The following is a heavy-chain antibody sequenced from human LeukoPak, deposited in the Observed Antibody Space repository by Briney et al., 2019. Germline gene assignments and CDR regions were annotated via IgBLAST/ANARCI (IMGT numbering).Heavy chain of an antibody. J-gene: IGHJ3*02. D-gene: IGHD3-22*01. CDR3: ARGRTMIVNDAFDI. Sequence: SVKVSCKASGGTFSSYAISWERQVPRQGLEWMGGIIPIYGTANYAQKCQGRVTITTDESTSTAYMELSSLRSEDTAVYYCARGRTMIVNDAFDIWGQGTMVTVSS. CDR1: GGTFSSYA. CDR2: IIPIYGTA. V-gene: IGHV1-69*05.